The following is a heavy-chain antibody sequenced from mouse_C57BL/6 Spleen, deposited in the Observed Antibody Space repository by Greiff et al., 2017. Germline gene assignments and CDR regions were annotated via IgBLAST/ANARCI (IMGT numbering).Heavy chain of an antibody. CDR1: GFTFSDYY. Sequence: EVQVVESEGGLVQPGSSMKLSCTASGFTFSDYYMAWVRQVPEKGLEWVANINYDGSSTYYLDSLKSRFIISRDNAKNILYLQMSSLKSEDKATYYCARDGLLRYFDVWGTGTTVTVSS. CDR3: ARDGLLRYFDV. CDR2: INYDGSST. D-gene: IGHD2-3*01. V-gene: IGHV5-16*01. J-gene: IGHJ1*03.